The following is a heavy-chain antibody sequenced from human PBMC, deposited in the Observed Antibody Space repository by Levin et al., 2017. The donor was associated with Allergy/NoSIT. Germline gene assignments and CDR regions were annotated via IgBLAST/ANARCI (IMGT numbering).Heavy chain of an antibody. CDR3: ARDIAYGSGSQYIFGDY. J-gene: IGHJ4*02. D-gene: IGHD3-10*01. V-gene: IGHV1-18*01. CDR1: GYTFMNYA. CDR2: IRAYNGNT. Sequence: GGSLRLSCKASGYTFMNYAISWVRQAPGQGLEWMGWIRAYNGNTNSAQKFQGRVTLTTDTSTSTAYMELTSLRSDDTAVYYCARDIAYGSGSQYIFGDYWGQGTLVTVSS.